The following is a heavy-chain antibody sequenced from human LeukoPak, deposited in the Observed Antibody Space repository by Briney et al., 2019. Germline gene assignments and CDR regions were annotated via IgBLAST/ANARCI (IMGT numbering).Heavy chain of an antibody. V-gene: IGHV4-59*08. J-gene: IGHJ4*02. Sequence: SETLSLTCTVSGGSISNYYWSWIRQPPGKGLEWIGYIHYSGSTNYNPSLKSRVTISLDTSNNQFSLKLSSVTAADTAVYYCARMGGYSGYATHWGQGTLVTVSS. CDR3: ARMGGYSGYATH. D-gene: IGHD5-12*01. CDR1: GGSISNYY. CDR2: IHYSGST.